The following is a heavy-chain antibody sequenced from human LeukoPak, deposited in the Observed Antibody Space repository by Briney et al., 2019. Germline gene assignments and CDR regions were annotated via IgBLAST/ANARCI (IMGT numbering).Heavy chain of an antibody. CDR2: INPNSGGT. Sequence: GASVKVSCKASGYTFTGYYMHWVRQAPGQGLEWMGWINPNSGGTNYAQKFQGRVTMTRDTSISTAYMELSRLRSDDTAVYYCVGGEPCGSYGGTFFDYWGQGTLVTVSS. CDR3: VGGEPCGSYGGTFFDY. D-gene: IGHD1-26*01. J-gene: IGHJ4*02. V-gene: IGHV1-2*02. CDR1: GYTFTGYY.